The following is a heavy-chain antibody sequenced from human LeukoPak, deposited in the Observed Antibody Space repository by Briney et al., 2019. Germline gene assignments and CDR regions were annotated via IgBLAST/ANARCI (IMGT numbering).Heavy chain of an antibody. J-gene: IGHJ3*02. CDR3: ARVSTYYYDSSGPGTDAFDI. Sequence: SQTLSLTCTVSGGSISSGGYYWSWIRQHPGKGLEWIGYIYYSGSTYYNPSLKSRVTISVDTSKNQFSLKLSSVTAADTAVYYCARVSTYYYDSSGPGTDAFDIWGQGTMVTVSS. CDR2: IYYSGST. CDR1: GGSISSGGYY. V-gene: IGHV4-31*03. D-gene: IGHD3-22*01.